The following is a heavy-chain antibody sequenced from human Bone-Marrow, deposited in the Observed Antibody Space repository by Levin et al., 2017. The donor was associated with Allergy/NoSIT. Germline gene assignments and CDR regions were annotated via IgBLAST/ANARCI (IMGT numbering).Heavy chain of an antibody. J-gene: IGHJ4*02. Sequence: GESLKISCAASGFTFSSYAMSWVRQAPGKGLEWVSAISGSGGSTYYADSVKGRFTISRDNSKNTLYLQMNSLRAEDTAVYYCAKNGVPYNWNSFDYWGQGTLVTVSS. CDR3: AKNGVPYNWNSFDY. D-gene: IGHD1-7*01. CDR2: ISGSGGST. V-gene: IGHV3-23*01. CDR1: GFTFSSYA.